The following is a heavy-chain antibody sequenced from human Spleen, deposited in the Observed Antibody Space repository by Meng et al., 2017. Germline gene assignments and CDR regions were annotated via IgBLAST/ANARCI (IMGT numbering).Heavy chain of an antibody. CDR3: ARLAGATVTDYYFDY. Sequence: SETLSLTCTVSGGSISTYYWSWIRQPPGKGLEWLGYMYYSGSANYNPSLKSRVTISIDTSNNQFSLNLSSVTAADTALYYCARLAGATVTDYYFDYWGQGIVVTVSS. CDR1: GGSISTYY. J-gene: IGHJ4*02. V-gene: IGHV4-59*01. D-gene: IGHD1-26*01. CDR2: MYYSGSA.